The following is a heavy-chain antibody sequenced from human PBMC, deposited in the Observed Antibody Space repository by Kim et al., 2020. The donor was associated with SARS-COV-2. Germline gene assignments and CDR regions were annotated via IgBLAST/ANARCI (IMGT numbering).Heavy chain of an antibody. CDR3: ARDHPSSSWTRGSSGAFDI. CDR1: GFTVSSNY. D-gene: IGHD6-13*01. V-gene: IGHV3-53*01. Sequence: GGSLRLSCAASGFTVSSNYMSWVRQAPGKGLEWVSVIYSGGSTYYADSVKGRFTISRDNSKNTLYLQMNSLRAEDTAVYYCARDHPSSSWTRGSSGAFDIWGQGTMVTVSS. J-gene: IGHJ3*02. CDR2: IYSGGST.